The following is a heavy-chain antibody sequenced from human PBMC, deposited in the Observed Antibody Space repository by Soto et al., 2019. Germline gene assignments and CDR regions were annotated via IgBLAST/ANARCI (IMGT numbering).Heavy chain of an antibody. J-gene: IGHJ3*02. CDR1: GFTFSYYW. V-gene: IGHV3-74*01. Sequence: EVQLVESGGGLVQPGESLRLSCAASGFTFSYYWMHWVRQAPGKGLVWVSRIHSDGSSTTYADSVKGRFTISRDNARNTVYWQMNGGRVEDTVAYYCARGDRGAFDMWGQGTVGTVAA. CDR2: IHSDGSST. D-gene: IGHD3-16*01. CDR3: ARGDRGAFDM.